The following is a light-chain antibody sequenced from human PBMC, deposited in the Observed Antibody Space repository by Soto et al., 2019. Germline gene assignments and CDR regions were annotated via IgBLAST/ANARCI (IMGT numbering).Light chain of an antibody. CDR2: GAS. Sequence: EVVMTQSPATLSVSPGERATLSCRARASVSSNLAWYQQKPGQAPRLLIYGASTRATGIPARFSGSGSGTEFTLTISSLQSEDFAVYYCHQNNNWPRTFGQGTKVEIK. CDR1: ASVSSN. V-gene: IGKV3-15*01. CDR3: HQNNNWPRT. J-gene: IGKJ1*01.